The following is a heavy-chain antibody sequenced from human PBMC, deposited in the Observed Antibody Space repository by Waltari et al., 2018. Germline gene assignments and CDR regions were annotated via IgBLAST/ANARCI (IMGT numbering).Heavy chain of an antibody. CDR2: ISSSSSYI. D-gene: IGHD3-16*01. J-gene: IGHJ3*02. CDR1: GFTFSSYS. V-gene: IGHV3-21*01. CDR3: AREGFGYLAFDI. Sequence: EVQLVESGGGLVKPGGSLRLSCAASGFTFSSYSMNWVRQAPGKGLEWVSSISSSSSYIYYADSVKGRFTISRDNAKNSLYLQMNSLRAEDTAVYYCAREGFGYLAFDIWGQGTMVTVSS.